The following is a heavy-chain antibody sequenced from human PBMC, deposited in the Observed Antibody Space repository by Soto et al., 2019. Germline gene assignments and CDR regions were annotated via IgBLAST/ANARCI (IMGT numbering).Heavy chain of an antibody. CDR1: GFTFSSYS. CDR2: ISSSSSTI. V-gene: IGHV3-48*01. J-gene: IGHJ5*02. CDR3: ARDGGQWLNWFDP. D-gene: IGHD6-19*01. Sequence: EVQLVESGGGLVQPGGSLRLSCAASGFTFSSYSMNWVRQAPGKGLEWVSYISSSSSTIYYEDSVKGRFTISRDNAKNSLYLQMNSLRAEDTAVYYCARDGGQWLNWFDPWGQGTLVTVSS.